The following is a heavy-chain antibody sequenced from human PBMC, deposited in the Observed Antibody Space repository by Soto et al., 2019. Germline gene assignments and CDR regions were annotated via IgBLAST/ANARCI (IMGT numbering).Heavy chain of an antibody. V-gene: IGHV3-30*18. J-gene: IGHJ4*02. D-gene: IGHD6-13*01. CDR3: AKGGPFSIAAAGTQ. CDR1: GFTFSSYG. Sequence: GGSLRLSCAASGFTFSSYGMHWVRQAPGKGLEWVAVISYDGSKKYYADSVKGRFTISRDNSKNAPYLQMNSLRVEDTAVYYCAKGGPFSIAAAGTQWGQGTLVTVSS. CDR2: ISYDGSKK.